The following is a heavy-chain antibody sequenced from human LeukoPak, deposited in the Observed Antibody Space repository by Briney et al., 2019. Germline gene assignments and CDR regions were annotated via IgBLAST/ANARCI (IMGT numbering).Heavy chain of an antibody. D-gene: IGHD4-17*01. J-gene: IGHJ6*02. Sequence: SGPTLVNPTQTLTLTCTFSGFSLSTSGMCVSWIRQPPGKALEWLALIDWDDDKYYSTSLKTRLTISKDTSKNQVVLTMTNMDPVDTATYYCARMPYGDYYYYGMDVWGQGTTVTVSS. CDR2: IDWDDDK. CDR1: GFSLSTSGMC. V-gene: IGHV2-70*01. CDR3: ARMPYGDYYYYGMDV.